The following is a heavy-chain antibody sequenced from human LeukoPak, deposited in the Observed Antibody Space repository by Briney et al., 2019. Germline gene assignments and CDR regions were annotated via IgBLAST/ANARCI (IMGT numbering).Heavy chain of an antibody. CDR1: GGSISSSSYY. D-gene: IGHD3-22*01. CDR2: VYYSGST. CDR3: ARDLYFPDTSGYKDY. Sequence: SETLSLTCTVSGGSISSSSYYWVWIRQPPGKGLEWIGTVYYSGSTYYNPSLKSRVTISLDTSKNQFSLKLSSMTAADTAIYYCARDLYFPDTSGYKDYWGQGILVTVSS. V-gene: IGHV4-39*07. J-gene: IGHJ4*02.